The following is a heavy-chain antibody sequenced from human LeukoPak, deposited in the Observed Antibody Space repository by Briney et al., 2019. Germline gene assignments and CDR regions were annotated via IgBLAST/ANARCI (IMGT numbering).Heavy chain of an antibody. V-gene: IGHV4-34*01. CDR3: ARVVYYYYYMDV. CDR2: INHSGST. J-gene: IGHJ6*03. Sequence: NPSETLSLTCAVYGGSFSGYYWSWIRQPPGKGLEWIGEINHSGSTNYNPSLKSRVTISVDTSKNQFSLKLSSVTAADTAVYYCARVVYYYYYMDVWGKGTTVTISS. CDR1: GGSFSGYY.